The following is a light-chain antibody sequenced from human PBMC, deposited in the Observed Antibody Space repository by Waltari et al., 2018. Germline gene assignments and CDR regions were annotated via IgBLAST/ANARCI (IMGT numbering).Light chain of an antibody. Sequence: QSPLTQPASVSGSPGQSITISCTVTSFDIGAYQSVSWYQQHPGEAPKLIIYDVSSLPSGVSDRFSGSKSGNTASLTISGLQTEDEGDYYCSSYTGSSTLIFGGGTKVTVL. CDR1: SFDIGAYQS. V-gene: IGLV2-14*03. CDR2: DVS. J-gene: IGLJ2*01. CDR3: SSYTGSSTLI.